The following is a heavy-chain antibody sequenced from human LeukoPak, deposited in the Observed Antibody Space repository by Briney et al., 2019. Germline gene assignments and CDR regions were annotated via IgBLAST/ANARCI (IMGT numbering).Heavy chain of an antibody. CDR2: IYYSGST. CDR3: AREGSDY. D-gene: IGHD3-10*01. Sequence: SESLSLTCTVSDGSISSGGYYWGWIRQHPGQGLEWIGYIYYSGSTYYNPSLKRRVTISVDTSKNQFSLKLSSVTAVDAAVYYCAREGSDYWGQGTLVTVSS. V-gene: IGHV4-31*03. J-gene: IGHJ4*02. CDR1: DGSISSGGYY.